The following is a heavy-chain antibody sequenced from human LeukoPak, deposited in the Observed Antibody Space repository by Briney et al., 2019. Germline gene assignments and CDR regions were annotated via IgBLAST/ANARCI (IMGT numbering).Heavy chain of an antibody. J-gene: IGHJ5*02. CDR2: MNPNSGNT. CDR3: ARLADYYYGSGSYYDGGGWFDP. Sequence: GASVKVSCKASGYAFTSYDINWVRQATGQGLEWMGWMNPNSGNTGYAQKFQGRVTMTRNTPISTAYMELSSLRSEDTAVYYCARLADYYYGSGSYYDGGGWFDPWGQGTLVTVSS. D-gene: IGHD3-10*01. V-gene: IGHV1-8*01. CDR1: GYAFTSYD.